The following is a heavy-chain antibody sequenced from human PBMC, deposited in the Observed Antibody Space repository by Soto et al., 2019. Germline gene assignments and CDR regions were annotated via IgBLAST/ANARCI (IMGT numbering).Heavy chain of an antibody. CDR1: AYSIGSAYY. D-gene: IGHD3-10*01. V-gene: IGHV4-38-2*02. CDR2: VYHSGGT. CDR3: TKARGPLLWRIDS. J-gene: IGHJ4*02. Sequence: PSETLSLTCTLSAYSIGSAYYWGWIRQPPGKGPEWIGNVYHSGGTYYNPSLKSRVTISMDTSKNQFSLNLTSVTAADTAVYYCTKARGPLLWRIDSWGQGTLVTVSS.